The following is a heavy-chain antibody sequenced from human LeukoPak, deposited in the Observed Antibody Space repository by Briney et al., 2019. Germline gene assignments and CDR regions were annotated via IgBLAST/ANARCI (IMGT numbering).Heavy chain of an antibody. CDR1: GGSISSYY. CDR3: ARQSSSWYGGYFDY. Sequence: SETLSLTCTVSGGSISSYYWSWIRQPPGKGLEWIGYIFYSGSTNYNPSLRSRVTISLDTSKNQFSLKLSSVTAADTAVYYCARQSSSWYGGYFDYWGQGTLVTVSS. CDR2: IFYSGST. D-gene: IGHD6-13*01. V-gene: IGHV4-59*08. J-gene: IGHJ4*02.